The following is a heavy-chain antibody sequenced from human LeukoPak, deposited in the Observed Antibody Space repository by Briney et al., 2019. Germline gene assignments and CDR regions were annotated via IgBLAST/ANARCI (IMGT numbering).Heavy chain of an antibody. CDR2: IYHSGST. CDR3: ATVAGDAFDI. Sequence: SETLSLTCAVSGGSITSSNWWSWVRQPPGKGLEWIGEIYHSGSTNYNPSLKSRVTILADKSKNQFSLKLSSVTAADTAVYYCATVAGDAFDIWGQGTMVTVSS. CDR1: GGSITSSNW. J-gene: IGHJ3*02. D-gene: IGHD6-19*01. V-gene: IGHV4-4*02.